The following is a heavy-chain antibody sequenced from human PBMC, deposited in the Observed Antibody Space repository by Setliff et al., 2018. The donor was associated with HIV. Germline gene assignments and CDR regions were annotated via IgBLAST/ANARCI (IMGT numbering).Heavy chain of an antibody. CDR3: ARVGASGVPSTMDYSYYMDV. V-gene: IGHV4-4*07. CDR1: GGSFSSYH. Sequence: SETLSLTCTVSGGSFSSYHWSWIRHRAGKGLEWIGHIYASGSTKYNPSLESRGTMSVDTSRTQFSLKLRSVTAADTAVYYCARVGASGVPSTMDYSYYMDVCGKGTTVTVSS. CDR2: IYASGST. D-gene: IGHD3-10*01. J-gene: IGHJ6*03.